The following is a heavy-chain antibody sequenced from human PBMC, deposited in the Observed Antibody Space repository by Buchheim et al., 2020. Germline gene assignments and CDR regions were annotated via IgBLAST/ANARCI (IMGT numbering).Heavy chain of an antibody. Sequence: QVQLVQSGAEVKKPGASVKVSCKASGYTFTGYYMHWVRQAPGQGLEWMGWINPNSGGTNYAQKFQGRVTMTRDTSISTAYMELSRLRSDDTAVYYCFPDTYDFWSGYSPFGYYYYGMDVWGQGTT. J-gene: IGHJ6*02. V-gene: IGHV1-2*02. D-gene: IGHD3-3*01. CDR1: GYTFTGYY. CDR3: FPDTYDFWSGYSPFGYYYYGMDV. CDR2: INPNSGGT.